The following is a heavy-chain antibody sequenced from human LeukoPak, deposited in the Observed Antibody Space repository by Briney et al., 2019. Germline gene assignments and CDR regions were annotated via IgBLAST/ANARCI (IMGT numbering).Heavy chain of an antibody. Sequence: SETLSLTCTVSGGSISSSSYYWGWIRQPPGKGLEWIGSIYYSGSTYYNPPLKSRVTISVDTSKNQFSLKLSSVTAADTAVYYCARNYCSGGSCYRNLYYYYYMDVWGKGTTVTISS. CDR3: ARNYCSGGSCYRNLYYYYYMDV. CDR2: IYYSGST. V-gene: IGHV4-39*01. J-gene: IGHJ6*03. CDR1: GGSISSSSYY. D-gene: IGHD2-15*01.